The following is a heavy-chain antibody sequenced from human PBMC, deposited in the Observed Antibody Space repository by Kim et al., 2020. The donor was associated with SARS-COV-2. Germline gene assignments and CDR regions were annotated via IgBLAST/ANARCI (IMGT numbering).Heavy chain of an antibody. J-gene: IGHJ6*03. CDR2: IWYDGSNK. CDR3: ARVIRVSSIAARSPMDV. CDR1: GFTFSSYG. Sequence: GGSLRLSCAASGFTFSSYGMHWVRQAPGKGLEWVAVIWYDGSNKYYADSVKGRFTISRDNSKNTLYLQMNSLRAEDTAVYYCARVIRVSSIAARSPMDVWGKGTTVTVSS. V-gene: IGHV3-33*01. D-gene: IGHD6-6*01.